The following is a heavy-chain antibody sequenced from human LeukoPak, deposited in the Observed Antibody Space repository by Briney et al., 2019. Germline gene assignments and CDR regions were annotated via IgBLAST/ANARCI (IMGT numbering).Heavy chain of an antibody. V-gene: IGHV3-30*01. Sequence: QAGGSLRLSCAASGLTFSSYAMHWVRQAPGKGLEWVAVISYDGSNKYYADSVKGRFTISRDNSKNTLYLQMNSLRAEDTAVYYCARGAPYDSSGYQTPVDYWGQGTLVTVSS. CDR3: ARGAPYDSSGYQTPVDY. D-gene: IGHD3-22*01. CDR2: ISYDGSNK. J-gene: IGHJ4*02. CDR1: GLTFSSYA.